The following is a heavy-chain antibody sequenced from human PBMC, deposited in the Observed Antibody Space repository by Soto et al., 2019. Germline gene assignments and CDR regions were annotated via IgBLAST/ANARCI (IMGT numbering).Heavy chain of an antibody. D-gene: IGHD2-15*01. CDR3: ARGPGYCSGINCYGPLHFSYYSGLDV. J-gene: IGHJ6*02. V-gene: IGHV3-66*01. Sequence: GGSLRLSCAASGLTISSNYMSWVRQAPGKGLEWVSIIYSGGTTYYADSVKGRFTISRDDSKNTLYLQMNSLRDEDTAVYYCARGPGYCSGINCYGPLHFSYYSGLDVWGQGAMVPASS. CDR1: GLTISSNY. CDR2: IYSGGTT.